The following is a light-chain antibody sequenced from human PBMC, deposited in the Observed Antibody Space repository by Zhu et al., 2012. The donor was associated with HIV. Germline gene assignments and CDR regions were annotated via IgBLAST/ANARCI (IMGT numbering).Light chain of an antibody. CDR3: QQYYTPSYT. CDR1: QSVYKW. J-gene: IGKJ2*01. V-gene: IGKV1-5*03. Sequence: DIQMTQSPSTLSASVGDRVTITCRASQSVYKWLAWYQQKPDKAPKLLIYEASNLETGVPSRFSGSGSGTEFTLTISSLQPDDFATYSCQQYYTPSYTFGQGTKLQI. CDR2: EAS.